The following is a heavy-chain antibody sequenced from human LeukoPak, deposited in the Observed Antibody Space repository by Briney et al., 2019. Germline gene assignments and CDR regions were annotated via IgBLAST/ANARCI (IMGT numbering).Heavy chain of an antibody. V-gene: IGHV3-23*01. D-gene: IGHD6-13*01. J-gene: IGHJ1*01. Sequence: PGGSLRLSCTASGFIFKTFPMAWVRQVPGRGLEWVSGIRESGGNTYYADSVRGRFTISRDNSNNTLYLDIRSLRGEDTGIYCCAKVPGIAAATYFQHWGPGTLVTVSS. CDR1: GFIFKTFP. CDR3: AKVPGIAAATYFQH. CDR2: IRESGGNT.